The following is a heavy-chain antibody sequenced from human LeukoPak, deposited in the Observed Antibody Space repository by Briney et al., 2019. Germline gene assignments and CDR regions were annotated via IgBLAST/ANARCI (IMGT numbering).Heavy chain of an antibody. CDR3: ARDFPRDNDAFDI. CDR1: GFTFSSYW. V-gene: IGHV3-7*01. J-gene: IGHJ3*02. Sequence: PGGSLRLSCAASGFTFSSYWMSWVRQAPGKGLEWVANIKQDGSEKYYVDSVKGRFTISRDNAKNSLYLQMNSLRGEDTAVYYCARDFPRDNDAFDIWGQGTMVTVSS. CDR2: IKQDGSEK.